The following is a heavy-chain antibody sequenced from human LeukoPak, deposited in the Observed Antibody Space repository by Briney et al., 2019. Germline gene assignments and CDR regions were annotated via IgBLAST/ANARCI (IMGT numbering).Heavy chain of an antibody. CDR1: GFTFSSYA. V-gene: IGHV3-23*01. J-gene: IGHJ4*02. D-gene: IGHD2-2*01. CDR3: AKGYCSSTNCKESFFDY. Sequence: PGGSLRLSCAASGFTFSSYAMNCVRQAPGKGLEWVSTISASGGSTYYFVKGRFTISRDNSKNTLYLQMNSLRAEDTAVYYCAKGYCSSTNCKESFFDYWGQGTLVTVSS. CDR2: ISASGGST.